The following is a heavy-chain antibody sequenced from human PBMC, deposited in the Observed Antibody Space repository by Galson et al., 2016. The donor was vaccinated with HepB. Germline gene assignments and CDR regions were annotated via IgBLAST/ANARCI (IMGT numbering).Heavy chain of an antibody. CDR2: ISSSTIYI. Sequence: LRLSCAASGFTFTSYTMNWVRQAPGKGLEWVSSISSSTIYIYYADSVKGRFTISRDNAKNSLYLQMNSLRDEDTAVYYCATDRRSIFGAVTEYFQHWGQGTLVTVSS. D-gene: IGHD3-3*01. V-gene: IGHV3-21*01. CDR1: GFTFTSYT. CDR3: ATDRRSIFGAVTEYFQH. J-gene: IGHJ1*01.